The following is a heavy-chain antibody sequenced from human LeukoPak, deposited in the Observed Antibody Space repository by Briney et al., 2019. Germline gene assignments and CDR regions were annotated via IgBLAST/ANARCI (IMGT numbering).Heavy chain of an antibody. V-gene: IGHV3-48*01. Sequence: GGSLRLSCAASGFTFSIYSINWVRQAPGKGLEWISYISSSSSTVDYADSVKGRFTISRDSAKNSLYLQMNSLRADDTAVYFCARGIAPAGYYYYGLDVWGQGTTVTVSS. J-gene: IGHJ6*02. CDR2: ISSSSSTV. CDR1: GFTFSIYS. CDR3: ARGIAPAGYYYYGLDV. D-gene: IGHD6-13*01.